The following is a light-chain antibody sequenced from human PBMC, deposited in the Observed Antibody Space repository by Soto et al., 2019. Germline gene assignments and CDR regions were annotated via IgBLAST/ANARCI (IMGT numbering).Light chain of an antibody. V-gene: IGLV1-44*01. CDR2: NDN. CDR1: RSNIGTNP. Sequence: QSVLTQPPSASGTPGQRVTISCSGSRSNIGTNPVNWYQHLPGAAPKLLIYNDNQRPSGVPDRFSGSRSGTSASLAISGLQSEDEADYYCASWDGRRIGYVFGTGTKVTVL. CDR3: ASWDGRRIGYV. J-gene: IGLJ1*01.